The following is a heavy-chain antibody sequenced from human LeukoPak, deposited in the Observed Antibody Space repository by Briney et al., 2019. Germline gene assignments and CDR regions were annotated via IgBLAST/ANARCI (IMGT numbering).Heavy chain of an antibody. D-gene: IGHD3-22*01. CDR1: GFTFSSYA. V-gene: IGHV3-23*01. CDR3: ARHQDYYDSSGYTH. CDR2: ISGSGGST. J-gene: IGHJ4*02. Sequence: GGSLGLSCAASGFTFSSYAMSWVRQAPGKGLEWVSAISGSGGSTYYAASVKGRFTISRDNSKNTLYLQMNSLRAEDTAVYYCARHQDYYDSSGYTHWGQGTLVTVSS.